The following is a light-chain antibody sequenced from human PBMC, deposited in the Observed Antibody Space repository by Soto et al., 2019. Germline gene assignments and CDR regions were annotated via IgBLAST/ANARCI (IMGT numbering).Light chain of an antibody. V-gene: IGKV1-12*01. J-gene: IGKJ1*01. CDR2: FAC. Sequence: DLQLTQSPSFGSASIGDRVTISCRATKDSGLRSGWFQQKPGKARKYLIHFACRLQSGVPSTFSGSGSGTDFTLTINSLHPEDFATYYCLQVYNFPRTFGHGTKVDIK. CDR1: KDSGLR. CDR3: LQVYNFPRT.